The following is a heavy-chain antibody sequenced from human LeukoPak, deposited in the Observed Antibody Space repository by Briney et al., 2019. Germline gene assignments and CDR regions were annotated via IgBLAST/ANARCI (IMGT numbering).Heavy chain of an antibody. Sequence: GGSLRLSCAASGFTFSTYAMSWVRQAPGKGLEWVSGVSGSADITYYADSVKGRFIISRDNSKNTLSLQMNSLRAEDTAVYYCAKDWGITLTGTFDFWGQGTLVTVSS. CDR3: AKDWGITLTGTFDF. CDR2: VSGSADIT. J-gene: IGHJ4*02. V-gene: IGHV3-23*01. CDR1: GFTFSTYA. D-gene: IGHD6-19*01.